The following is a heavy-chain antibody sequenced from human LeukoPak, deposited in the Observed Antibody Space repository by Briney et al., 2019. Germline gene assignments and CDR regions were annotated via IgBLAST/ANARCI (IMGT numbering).Heavy chain of an antibody. CDR1: GFTFSSSA. J-gene: IGHJ2*01. CDR2: INSDGSST. Sequence: QAGGSLRLSCAASGFTFSSSAMSWVRQAPGKGLVWVSRINSDGSSTSYADSVKGRFTISRDNAKNTLYLQMNSLRAEDTAVYYCARGSSGWTVPNWYFDLWGRGALVTVSS. V-gene: IGHV3-74*01. D-gene: IGHD6-19*01. CDR3: ARGSSGWTVPNWYFDL.